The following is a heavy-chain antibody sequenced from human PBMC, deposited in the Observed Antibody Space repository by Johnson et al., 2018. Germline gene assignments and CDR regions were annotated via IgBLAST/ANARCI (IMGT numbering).Heavy chain of an antibody. CDR2: IKQDGGEK. D-gene: IGHD3-22*01. Sequence: EVQLVESGGGLVQPGGSRRLSYAASGFTFSSYWMSWVRQAPGVGLEWVANIKQDGGEKSYVDAVKGRFTISRDNAKTAMYLQMNNLRAEDTAVYHCARVPYYYESSAYPYYYYYGMDVWGQGTTVTVSS. CDR1: GFTFSSYW. J-gene: IGHJ6*02. V-gene: IGHV3-7*01. CDR3: ARVPYYYESSAYPYYYYYGMDV.